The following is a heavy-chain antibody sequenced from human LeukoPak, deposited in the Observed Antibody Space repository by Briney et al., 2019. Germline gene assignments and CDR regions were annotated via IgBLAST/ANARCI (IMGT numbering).Heavy chain of an antibody. CDR1: GYSFAPYW. J-gene: IGHJ4*02. CDR2: VFPHDGDT. D-gene: IGHD5-24*01. CDR3: NSFNRDDYKHFDL. Sequence: GESLKISCKGSGYSFAPYWLGWVRQMPGKGLELMGIVFPHDGDTSYSPPFQGQATISADKSISADYVQWSHLKASETVRYYCNSFNRDDYKHFDLWGQGTLVTVSS. V-gene: IGHV5-51*01.